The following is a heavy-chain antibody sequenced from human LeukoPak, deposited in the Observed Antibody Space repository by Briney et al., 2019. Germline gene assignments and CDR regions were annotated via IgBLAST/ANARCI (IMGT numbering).Heavy chain of an antibody. CDR3: AKDLMTTVTTGVDY. D-gene: IGHD4-17*01. V-gene: IGHV3-30*18. J-gene: IGHJ4*02. CDR2: ISYDGSNK. CDR1: GFTFSSYG. Sequence: GGSLRLSCAASGFTFSSYGMHWVRQAPGKGLEWVAVISYDGSNKYYADSVKGRLTISRDNSKNTLYLQMNSLRAEDTAVYYCAKDLMTTVTTGVDYWGQGTLVTVSS.